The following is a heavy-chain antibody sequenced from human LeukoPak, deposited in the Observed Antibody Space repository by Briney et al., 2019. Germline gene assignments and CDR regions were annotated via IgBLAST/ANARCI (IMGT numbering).Heavy chain of an antibody. CDR2: ISSSGSTI. J-gene: IGHJ4*02. D-gene: IGHD2-21*01. V-gene: IGHV3-48*02. Sequence: GGSLRLSCAASGFTFSSYSMNWVRQAPGKGLEWVSYISSSGSTIYYADSVKGRLTISRDNAKNSLYLQPSSLRDEDAAVYYCARELSQIVWGGLDYGGQGTLVSVSS. CDR1: GFTFSSYS. CDR3: ARELSQIVWGGLDY.